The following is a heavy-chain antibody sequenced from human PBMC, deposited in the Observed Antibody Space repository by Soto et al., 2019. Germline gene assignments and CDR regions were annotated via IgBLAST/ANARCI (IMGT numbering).Heavy chain of an antibody. D-gene: IGHD6-25*01. CDR1: GGSISRYY. CDR3: ARRPIHAATNSFDP. J-gene: IGHJ5*02. V-gene: IGHV4-59*01. Sequence: PSETLSLTCTVSGGSISRYYWSWIRQPPGKGLEWIGYIYYGGSTNYNPSLKSRVTISVDTSKTQFSLKLSSVTAADTAVYYCARRPIHAATNSFDPWGQGTMVTV. CDR2: IYYGGST.